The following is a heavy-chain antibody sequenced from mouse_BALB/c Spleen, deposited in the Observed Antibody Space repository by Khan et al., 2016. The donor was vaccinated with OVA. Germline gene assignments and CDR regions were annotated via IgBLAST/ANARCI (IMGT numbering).Heavy chain of an antibody. V-gene: IGHV9-3-1*01. J-gene: IGHJ4*01. CDR1: GYTFTNYG. D-gene: IGHD2-10*01. Sequence: QIQLVQSGPELKKPGETVKISCKASGYTFTNYGMNWVKQSPGKTLKWMGWINTYTGEPTYAVDFTGRFAFSLETSASTPYLPIHNPQNEDTATYFGARPPYFSYTLAHWGQGTSVTGSS. CDR3: ARPPYFSYTLAH. CDR2: INTYTGEP.